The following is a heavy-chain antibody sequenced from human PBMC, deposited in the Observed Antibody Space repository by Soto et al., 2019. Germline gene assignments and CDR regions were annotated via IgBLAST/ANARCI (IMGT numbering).Heavy chain of an antibody. J-gene: IGHJ2*01. CDR1: GGSFSDYY. V-gene: IGHV4-34*01. CDR2: INHSGSA. D-gene: IGHD3-10*01. CDR3: AREVPSRYFDL. Sequence: QVRLQQWGAGLLKPSETLPLTCAVYGGSFSDYYWSWVRQPPGKGLEWIGEINHSGSANYNPSLKTRVTISIDTSKHQFSLKLNSVTAADTAVYYCAREVPSRYFDLWGRGTPVTGSS.